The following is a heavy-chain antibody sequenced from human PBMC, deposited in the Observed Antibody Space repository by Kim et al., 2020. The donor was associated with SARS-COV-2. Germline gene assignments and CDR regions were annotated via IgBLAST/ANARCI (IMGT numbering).Heavy chain of an antibody. D-gene: IGHD1-26*01. Sequence: SETLSLTCTVSGGSVSSGSYYWSWIRQPPGKGLEWIGYIYYSGSTNYNPSLKSRVTISVDTSKNQFSLKLSSVTAADTAVYYCARDSGFIVGATTFDYWGQGTLVTVSS. CDR1: GGSVSSGSYY. CDR2: IYYSGST. V-gene: IGHV4-61*01. CDR3: ARDSGFIVGATTFDY. J-gene: IGHJ4*02.